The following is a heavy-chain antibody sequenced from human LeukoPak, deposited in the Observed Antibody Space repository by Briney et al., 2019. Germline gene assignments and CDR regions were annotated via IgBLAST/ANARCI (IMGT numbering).Heavy chain of an antibody. J-gene: IGHJ4*02. V-gene: IGHV3-33*01. D-gene: IGHD6-13*01. Sequence: PGGSLRLSCAASGLTFRNYGMQWVRQAPGKGLEWVATIWCDGSNKYYADSVKGRVTISRDNSKNTLFLQMNSLRAEDTAVYYCSTLRAYRSSWYFDYWGQGTLVTVSS. CDR2: IWCDGSNK. CDR1: GLTFRNYG. CDR3: STLRAYRSSWYFDY.